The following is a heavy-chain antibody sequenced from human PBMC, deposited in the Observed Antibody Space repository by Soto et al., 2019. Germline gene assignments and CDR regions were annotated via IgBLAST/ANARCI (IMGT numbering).Heavy chain of an antibody. V-gene: IGHV1-2*04. CDR1: GYTFTAYL. Sequence: ASLKVSCKASGYTFTAYLIHWMRQAPGLGIEWMGWIDPNSGGTSYAQKFQGWVTMTRDTSISTAYMELSRLKSDDTAVYYCARGYYYGSGSYYDGLYFDYWGQGTLVTV. CDR2: IDPNSGGT. CDR3: ARGYYYGSGSYYDGLYFDY. J-gene: IGHJ4*02. D-gene: IGHD3-10*01.